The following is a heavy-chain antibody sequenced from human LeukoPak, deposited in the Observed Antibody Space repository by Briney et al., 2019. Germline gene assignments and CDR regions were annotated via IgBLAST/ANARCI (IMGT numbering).Heavy chain of an antibody. J-gene: IGHJ3*02. CDR1: GYTFTSYG. V-gene: IGHV1-18*01. CDR3: ASPRHDYDFWSGYYGDAFDI. Sequence: ASVKVSCKASGYTFTSYGISWVRQAPGQGLEWMGWISAYNGNTNYAQKLQGRVTMTTDTSTSTAYMELRSLRSDDTAVYYCASPRHDYDFWSGYYGDAFDIWGQGTMVTVSS. D-gene: IGHD3-3*01. CDR2: ISAYNGNT.